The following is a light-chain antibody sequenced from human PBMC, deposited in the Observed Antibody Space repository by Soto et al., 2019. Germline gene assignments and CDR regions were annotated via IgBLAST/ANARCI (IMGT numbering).Light chain of an antibody. CDR1: QSVRSN. CDR2: GAS. CDR3: QQYSDWPLT. J-gene: IGKJ4*01. V-gene: IGKV3-15*01. Sequence: EVVMTQSPATLSVSPGERATLSCRASQSVRSNLAWYQQKPGQAPRLVIYGASTRASGVPATFSGSGSGTEFTLTISSLQSEDFAVYYCQQYSDWPLTFGGGTKVDIK.